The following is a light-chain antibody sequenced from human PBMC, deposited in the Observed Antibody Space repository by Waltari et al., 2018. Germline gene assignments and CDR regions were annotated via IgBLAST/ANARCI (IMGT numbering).Light chain of an antibody. J-gene: IGKJ1*01. CDR2: GAS. CDR3: QQYNNWPWT. Sequence: EIVMTQPLATLSVSPGERATLSCRASQSVSSNLAWYQQKPGQPPRLLIYGASTRATGIPARCSGSGSGTEFTLTISILQSEDFAVYYYQQYNNWPWTFGQGTKVEIK. CDR1: QSVSSN. V-gene: IGKV3-15*01.